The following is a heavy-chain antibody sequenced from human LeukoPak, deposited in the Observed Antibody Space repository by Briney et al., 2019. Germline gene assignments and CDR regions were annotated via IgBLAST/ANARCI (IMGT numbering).Heavy chain of an antibody. Sequence: NAGGSLRLSCAASGFTFGDYYMTWIRQAPGKGLEWISNINQNSYTIYYASSVSGRFIFSRENARRSPFLDMNILGVEHACVFYCARDRRSPHSAYDWGQLDSWGQGTLVSVPS. V-gene: IGHV3-11*01. CDR1: GFTFGDYY. D-gene: IGHD5-12*01. CDR2: INQNSYTI. CDR3: ARDRRSPHSAYDWGQLDS. J-gene: IGHJ4*02.